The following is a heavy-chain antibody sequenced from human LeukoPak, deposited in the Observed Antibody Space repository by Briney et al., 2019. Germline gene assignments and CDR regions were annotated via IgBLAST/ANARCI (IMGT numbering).Heavy chain of an antibody. V-gene: IGHV1-69*13. J-gene: IGHJ4*02. D-gene: IGHD5-12*01. Sequence: SVKVSCKASGYTFTSYDINWVRQATGQGLEWMGGIIPIFGTANYAQKFQGRVTIAADESTSTAYMELSSLRSEDTAVYYCARGNRDSGYDLYYFDYWGQGALVTVSS. CDR3: ARGNRDSGYDLYYFDY. CDR1: GYTFTSYD. CDR2: IIPIFGTA.